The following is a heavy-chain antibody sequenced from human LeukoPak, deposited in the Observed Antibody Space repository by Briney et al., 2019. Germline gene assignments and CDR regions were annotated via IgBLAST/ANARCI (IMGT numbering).Heavy chain of an antibody. V-gene: IGHV1-24*01. D-gene: IGHD3-10*01. CDR2: FDPEDGET. CDR1: GYTFTSYY. CDR3: ATDHRPSMVRGVPTDY. Sequence: ASVKVSCKASGYTFTSYYMHWVRQAPGKGLEWMGGFDPEDGETIYAQKFQGRVTMTEDTSTDTAYMELSSLRSEDTAVYYCATDHRPSMVRGVPTDYWGQGTLVTVSS. J-gene: IGHJ4*02.